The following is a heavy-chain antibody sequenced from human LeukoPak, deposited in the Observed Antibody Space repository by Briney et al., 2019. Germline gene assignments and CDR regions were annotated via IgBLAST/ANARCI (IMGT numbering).Heavy chain of an antibody. V-gene: IGHV3-7*01. CDR3: ARLDFWSGYTFDY. Sequence: GGSLRLSCAASGFTFSSYWMSWVRQAPGKGLEWVANIKQDGSQKYYVDSVKGRFSISRDNAKNSLYLQMNSLRAEDTAVYYCARLDFWSGYTFDYWGQGTLVTVSS. D-gene: IGHD3-3*01. J-gene: IGHJ4*02. CDR1: GFTFSSYW. CDR2: IKQDGSQK.